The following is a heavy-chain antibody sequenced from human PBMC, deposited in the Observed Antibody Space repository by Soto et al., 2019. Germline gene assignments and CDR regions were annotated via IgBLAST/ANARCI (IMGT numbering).Heavy chain of an antibody. Sequence: SVKVSCKAPGGTFSSYTISWVRQAPGQGLEWMGRIIPILGIANYAQKFQGRVTITADKSTSTAYMELSSLRSEDTAVYYCARGSPVDTAMNDAFDIWGQGTMVTVSS. CDR2: IIPILGIA. CDR3: ARGSPVDTAMNDAFDI. D-gene: IGHD5-18*01. V-gene: IGHV1-69*02. CDR1: GGTFSSYT. J-gene: IGHJ3*02.